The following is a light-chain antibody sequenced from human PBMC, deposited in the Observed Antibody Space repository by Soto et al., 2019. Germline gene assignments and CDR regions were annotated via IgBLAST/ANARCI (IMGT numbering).Light chain of an antibody. Sequence: QSVLTQPPSASGTPGQRVTISCSGSSSNIGGNTVNWYQQLPGTAPKLLIYGNDQRPSGVPDRISSSESGTSASLAISGLQSEDEAAYYCAEWAESLNAFVFGTGTKLNVL. CDR3: AEWAESLNAFV. V-gene: IGLV1-44*01. J-gene: IGLJ1*01. CDR1: SSNIGGNT. CDR2: GND.